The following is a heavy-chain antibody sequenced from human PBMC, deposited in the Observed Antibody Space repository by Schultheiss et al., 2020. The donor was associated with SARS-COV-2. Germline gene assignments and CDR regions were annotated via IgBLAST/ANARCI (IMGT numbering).Heavy chain of an antibody. CDR2: IKSKTDGGTT. CDR3: TNIRITIFGVVTDY. V-gene: IGHV3-15*01. J-gene: IGHJ4*02. CDR1: GFTFSSYS. Sequence: GGSLRLSCAASGFTFSSYSMNWVRQAPGKGLEWVGRIKSKTDGGTTDYAAPVKGRFTISRDDSKNTLYLQMNSLKTEDTAVYYCTNIRITIFGVVTDYWGQGTLVTVSS. D-gene: IGHD3-3*01.